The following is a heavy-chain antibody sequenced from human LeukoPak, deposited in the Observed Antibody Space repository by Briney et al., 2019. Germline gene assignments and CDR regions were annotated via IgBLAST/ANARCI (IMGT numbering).Heavy chain of an antibody. D-gene: IGHD2-2*01. CDR3: ARHFVIVVVAAASWFDP. V-gene: IGHV4-38-2*01. CDR1: RYSLISGYY. Sequence: SETLSLTRAVSRYSLISGYYWGWIRQPPGKGVGWIGIIYHSGSTYYNPTPKSRVTISVQTYKNQYSLKLSSVTAADTAVYYCARHFVIVVVAAASWFDPWGQGTLVTVSS. CDR2: IYHSGST. J-gene: IGHJ5*02.